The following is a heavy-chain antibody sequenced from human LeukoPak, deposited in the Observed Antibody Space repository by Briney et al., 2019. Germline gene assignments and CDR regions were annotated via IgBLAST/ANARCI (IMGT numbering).Heavy chain of an antibody. CDR2: INHSGST. Sequence: PSETLSLTCTVSGGSISSYYWSWIRQPAGKGLEWIGEINHSGSTNYNPSLKSRVTISVDTSKNQFSLKLSSVTAADTAVYYCARGGEEMAQPDPPPYFDYWGQGTLVTVSS. D-gene: IGHD5-24*01. V-gene: IGHV4-34*01. J-gene: IGHJ4*02. CDR1: GGSISSYY. CDR3: ARGGEEMAQPDPPPYFDY.